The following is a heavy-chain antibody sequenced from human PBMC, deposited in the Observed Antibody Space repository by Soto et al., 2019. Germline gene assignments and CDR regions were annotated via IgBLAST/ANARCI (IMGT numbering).Heavy chain of an antibody. D-gene: IGHD6-19*01. CDR3: AKIHSGSSEDAFDV. J-gene: IGHJ3*01. CDR1: GFTFSSYA. Sequence: EVQLLESGGGLVQPGGSQRLFCAASGFTFSSYAMSWVRQGPGKGLEWVTLISGSGGVTDYADSVKGRFTVSRDNSKNTMYLELNSLTAGDTAIYYCAKIHSGSSEDAFDVWGQGTVVTVSS. CDR2: ISGSGGVT. V-gene: IGHV3-23*01.